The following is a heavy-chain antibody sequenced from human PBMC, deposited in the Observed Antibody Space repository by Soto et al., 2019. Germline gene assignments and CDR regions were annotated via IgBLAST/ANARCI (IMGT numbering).Heavy chain of an antibody. V-gene: IGHV1-18*01. J-gene: IGHJ4*02. CDR3: AIVYFREGYSSSTSCSFFDY. D-gene: IGHD2-2*01. CDR1: GYTFTSYG. Sequence: ASVKVSCKASGYTFTSYGISWVRQAPAQGLEWMGWISAYNDNTNYAQKLQGRVTMTTETSTSTAYMEQRSLRSDDTAVYYCAIVYFREGYSSSTSCSFFDYWGQGTLVTVSS. CDR2: ISAYNDNT.